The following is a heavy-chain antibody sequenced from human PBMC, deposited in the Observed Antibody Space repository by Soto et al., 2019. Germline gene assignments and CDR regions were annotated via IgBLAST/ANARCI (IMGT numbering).Heavy chain of an antibody. J-gene: IGHJ6*02. CDR3: ARDSDTAIWYAMDV. CDR1: GFTFSSYA. D-gene: IGHD5-18*01. CDR2: ISYDGSNK. V-gene: IGHV3-30-3*01. Sequence: PGGSLRLSCAASGFTFSSYAMHWVRQAPGKGLEWVAVISYDGSNKYYADSVKGRFTISRDNSKNTLYLQMNSLRAEDTAVYYCARDSDTAIWYAMDVWGQGTTVTVSS.